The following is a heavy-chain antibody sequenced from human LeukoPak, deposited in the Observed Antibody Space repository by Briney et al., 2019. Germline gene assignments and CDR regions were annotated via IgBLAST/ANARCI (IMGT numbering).Heavy chain of an antibody. CDR1: GFTFSSYA. J-gene: IGHJ4*02. CDR3: ARDREEAGTTFGY. V-gene: IGHV3-23*01. D-gene: IGHD1-1*01. Sequence: GGSLRLSCAAFGFTFSSYAMSWVRQAPGKGLEWVSAISGSGGSTYYADSVKGRFTISRDNSKNTLYLQMNSLRAEDTAVYYCARDREEAGTTFGYWGQGTLVAVSS. CDR2: ISGSGGST.